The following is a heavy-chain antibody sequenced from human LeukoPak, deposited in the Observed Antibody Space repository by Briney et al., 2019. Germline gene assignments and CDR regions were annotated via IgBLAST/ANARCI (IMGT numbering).Heavy chain of an antibody. J-gene: IGHJ4*02. V-gene: IGHV1-18*01. Sequence: EASVKLSCKAFGYTFTSYGFSWLRQAPGQRLEWMGWISAYNGKTNYVHDLQGRLTFTTDASTHPAYMELRNLRLDDTAAYFCARPDPNNNGHEYFDYWGQGTLVTVSS. CDR1: GYTFTSYG. CDR3: ARPDPNNNGHEYFDY. CDR2: ISAYNGKT. D-gene: IGHD1-14*01.